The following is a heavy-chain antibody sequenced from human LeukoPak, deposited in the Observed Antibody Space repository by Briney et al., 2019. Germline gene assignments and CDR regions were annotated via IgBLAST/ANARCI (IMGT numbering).Heavy chain of an antibody. Sequence: GGSLRLSCAASGFTFSNYGMHWVRQAPGKGLEWVAIISYDGSNKYYADSVKGRFTISRDNSKNTLFLQMNSLRAEDTAVYYCARETAMVTWGQGTLVTVSS. CDR3: ARETAMVT. V-gene: IGHV3-30*03. D-gene: IGHD5-18*01. CDR1: GFTFSNYG. CDR2: ISYDGSNK. J-gene: IGHJ4*02.